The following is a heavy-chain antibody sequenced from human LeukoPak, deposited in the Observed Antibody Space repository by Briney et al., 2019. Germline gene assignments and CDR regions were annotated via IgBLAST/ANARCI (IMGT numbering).Heavy chain of an antibody. CDR1: GFTFSDYY. V-gene: IGHV3-11*01. D-gene: IGHD4/OR15-4a*01. CDR3: ARRAGAYSHPYDY. J-gene: IGHJ4*02. Sequence: GGSLRLSCAASGFTFSDYYMSWIRQAPGKGLEWVSYFGSSDSTKYYAESVKGRFTISRDNAKNSLYLQMNSLRAEDTAVYYCARRAGAYSHPYDYWGQGTLVTVSS. CDR2: FGSSDSTK.